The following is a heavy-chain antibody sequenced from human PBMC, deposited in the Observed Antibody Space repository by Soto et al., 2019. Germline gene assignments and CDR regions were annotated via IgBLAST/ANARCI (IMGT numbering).Heavy chain of an antibody. V-gene: IGHV4-4*02. CDR3: ARRALTELWLPGWFDP. CDR1: GGSISGTNW. Sequence: PSETLSLTCAVSGGSISGTNWWSWVRQPPGRGLEWIGEIYHSGSTNYNPSLKSRVTISIDKSKNQLSLKLDSVTAADTAVYYCARRALTELWLPGWFDPWGRGTLVTVSS. CDR2: IYHSGST. J-gene: IGHJ5*02. D-gene: IGHD5-18*01.